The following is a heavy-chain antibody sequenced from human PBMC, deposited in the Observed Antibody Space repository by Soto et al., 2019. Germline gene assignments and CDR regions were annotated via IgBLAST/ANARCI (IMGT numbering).Heavy chain of an antibody. V-gene: IGHV3-73*01. CDR1: GFTFSGSA. CDR3: SRQRYYDSVTGHYSYHDCMDV. J-gene: IGHJ6*02. D-gene: IGHD3-9*01. Sequence: TGGSLRLSCAASGFTFSGSAMHWVRQTSGKGLEWIARIRSKVNSYETEYAASVKGRFTIYRDDSRNTAYLQMNNLKTEDAGVYYCSRQRYYDSVTGHYSYHDCMDVWGQGTSVTVSS. CDR2: IRSKVNSYET.